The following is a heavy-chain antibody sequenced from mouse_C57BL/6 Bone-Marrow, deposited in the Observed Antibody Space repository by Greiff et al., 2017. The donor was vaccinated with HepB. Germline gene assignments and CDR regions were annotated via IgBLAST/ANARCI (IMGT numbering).Heavy chain of an antibody. CDR1: GFSLTSYG. J-gene: IGHJ3*01. D-gene: IGHD1-1*01. CDR3: AIYYYGSSPFAY. Sequence: QVQLQQSGPGLVAPSQSLSITCTVSGFSLTSYGVDWVRQSPGKGLEWLGVIWGVGSTNYNSALKSRLSISKDNSKSQVFLKMNSLQTDDTAMYYCAIYYYGSSPFAYWGQGTLVTVSA. V-gene: IGHV2-6*01. CDR2: IWGVGST.